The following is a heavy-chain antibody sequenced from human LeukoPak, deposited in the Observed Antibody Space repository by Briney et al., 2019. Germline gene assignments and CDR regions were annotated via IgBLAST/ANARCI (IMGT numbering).Heavy chain of an antibody. CDR1: GFTFSTYN. CDR2: ITSSGTYI. CDR3: ARDPAGGQYDFWSCFYRFDS. Sequence: PGGSLRLSCAASGFTFSTYNMNWLRQAPGKGLEWVSSITSSGTYIYYVDSVKGRFTISRDNAKNSLYLHMNSLRAEDTAVYYCARDPAGGQYDFWSCFYRFDSWGQGTLVTVSS. V-gene: IGHV3-21*01. J-gene: IGHJ4*02. D-gene: IGHD3-3*01.